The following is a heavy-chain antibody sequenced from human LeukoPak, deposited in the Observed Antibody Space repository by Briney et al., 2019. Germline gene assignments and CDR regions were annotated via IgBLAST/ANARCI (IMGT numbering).Heavy chain of an antibody. V-gene: IGHV1-2*02. D-gene: IGHD2/OR15-2a*01. CDR2: INPNSGGT. Sequence: GASVKVSCKASGYTFTGYYMHWVRQAPGQGLEWMGWINPNSGGTNYAQKFRGRVTMTRDTSISTAYMELSRLRSDDTAVYYCARDRVPLFHFQHWGQGTLVTVSS. J-gene: IGHJ1*01. CDR1: GYTFTGYY. CDR3: ARDRVPLFHFQH.